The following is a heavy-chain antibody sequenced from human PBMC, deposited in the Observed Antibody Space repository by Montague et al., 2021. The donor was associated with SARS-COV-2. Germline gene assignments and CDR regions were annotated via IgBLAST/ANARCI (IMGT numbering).Heavy chain of an antibody. CDR2: INYSGST. V-gene: IGHV4-59*12. J-gene: IGHJ6*02. D-gene: IGHD1-20*01. CDR1: GGSISSYY. CDR3: ARDQGYNWNYYYYYGMDV. Sequence: SETLSLTCTVSGGSISSYYWSWIRQPPGKGLEWIGYINYSGSTNYNPSLKSRVTISVDTSKNQFSLKLSSVTAADTAVYYCARDQGYNWNYYYYYGMDVWGQGTTVTVSS.